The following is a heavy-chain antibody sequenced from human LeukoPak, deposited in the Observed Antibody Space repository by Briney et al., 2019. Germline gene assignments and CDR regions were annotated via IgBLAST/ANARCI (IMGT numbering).Heavy chain of an antibody. CDR1: GFTLSDHW. Sequence: PGGSLRLSCVASGFTLSDHWMYWVRQGPSRGLAHVSRVESDASRTTYADSVKGRFTISRDDAKNTMYLQMNSLRVEDTAVYYCVKGGHKLDIQTTHYYYGLDVWGQGTLVTVSS. CDR3: VKGGHKLDIQTTHYYYGLDV. J-gene: IGHJ6*02. D-gene: IGHD5-12*01. V-gene: IGHV3-74*03. CDR2: VESDASRT.